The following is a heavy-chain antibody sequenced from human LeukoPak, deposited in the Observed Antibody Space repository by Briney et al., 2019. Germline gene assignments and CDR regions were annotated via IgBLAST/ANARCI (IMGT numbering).Heavy chain of an antibody. Sequence: PSETPSLTCAVYGGSFSGYYWSWIRQPPGKGLEWIGEINHSGSTNYNPSLKSQVTISVDTSKNQFSLKLSSVTAADTAVYYCARRKVLRFLEWLFPFDYWGQGTLVTVSS. J-gene: IGHJ4*02. CDR3: ARRKVLRFLEWLFPFDY. D-gene: IGHD3-3*01. CDR1: GGSFSGYY. V-gene: IGHV4-34*01. CDR2: INHSGST.